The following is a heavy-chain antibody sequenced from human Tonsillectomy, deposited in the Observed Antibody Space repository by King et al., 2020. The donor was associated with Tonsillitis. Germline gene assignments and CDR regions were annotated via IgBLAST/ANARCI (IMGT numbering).Heavy chain of an antibody. CDR3: ARGVYCNAVACARDY. J-gene: IGHJ4*02. CDR1: GVTVSRSY. D-gene: IGHD5/OR15-5a*01. Sequence: VQLVESGGGLVQPGGSLRLSCSVSGVTVSRSYMSWVRQTPGKGLEWVSVLYTGGDTHYADSVKGRFTISRHNSENTLYFQMKNLRVDGTGVYYCARGVYCNAVACARDYWGQGTPVTVPS. V-gene: IGHV3-53*04. CDR2: LYTGGDT.